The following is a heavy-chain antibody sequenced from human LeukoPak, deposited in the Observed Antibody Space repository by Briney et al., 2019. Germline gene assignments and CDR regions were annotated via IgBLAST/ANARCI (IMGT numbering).Heavy chain of an antibody. CDR3: ARHGGTLDYFDY. V-gene: IGHV4-59*08. J-gene: IGHJ4*02. Sequence: SETLSLTCTVSGGSISSYYWSWIRQAPGKGLEWIGYISYGGATSYNPSLKRRVTISVDSPKNRFSLRLSSLTAADTALYYCARHGGTLDYFDYWGPGSLVTVSS. D-gene: IGHD1-26*01. CDR2: ISYGGAT. CDR1: GGSISSYY.